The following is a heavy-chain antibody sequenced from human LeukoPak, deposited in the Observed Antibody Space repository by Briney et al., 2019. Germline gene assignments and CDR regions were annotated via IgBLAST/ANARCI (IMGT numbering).Heavy chain of an antibody. Sequence: SVKVSCKASGGTFSSYAISWVRQAPGQGLEWMGGIIPIFGTANYAQKFQGRVTITADESTSTAYMELSSLRSEDTAVYYCATFRAHNYDFWSGYLGYWGQGTLVTVSS. CDR1: GGTFSSYA. J-gene: IGHJ4*02. D-gene: IGHD3-3*01. V-gene: IGHV1-69*13. CDR3: ATFRAHNYDFWSGYLGY. CDR2: IIPIFGTA.